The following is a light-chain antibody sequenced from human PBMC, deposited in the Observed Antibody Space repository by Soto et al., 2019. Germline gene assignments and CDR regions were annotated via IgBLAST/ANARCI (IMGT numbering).Light chain of an antibody. CDR2: LGS. V-gene: IGKV2-28*01. J-gene: IGKJ5*01. CDR1: QSLLHTNGYNY. CDR3: MQALQTPLT. Sequence: DIVMTQSPLSLPVTPGEPASISCRSSQSLLHTNGYNYLDWYLQKPGQSPQLLIYLGSNRASGVPDRFSGSGSCTEFTLKISRVEAEDVGVYYCMQALQTPLTFGQGTRLEIK.